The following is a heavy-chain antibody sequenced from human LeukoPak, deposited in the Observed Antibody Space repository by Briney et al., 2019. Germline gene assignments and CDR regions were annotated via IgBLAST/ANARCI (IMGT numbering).Heavy chain of an antibody. Sequence: ASVKVSCKASGGTFSSYAVSWVRQAPGQGIQWMGGIIPIFGTANYAQKFQGRVTITADKSTSTAYMELSSLRSEDTAVYYCARGRGGKYCSGGSCYSYDYYYYYMDVWGKGTTVTVSS. CDR1: GGTFSSYA. J-gene: IGHJ6*03. D-gene: IGHD2-15*01. V-gene: IGHV1-69*06. CDR2: IIPIFGTA. CDR3: ARGRGGKYCSGGSCYSYDYYYYYMDV.